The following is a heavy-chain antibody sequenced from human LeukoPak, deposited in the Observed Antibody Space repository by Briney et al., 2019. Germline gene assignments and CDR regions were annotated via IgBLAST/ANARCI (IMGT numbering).Heavy chain of an antibody. Sequence: PGGSLLLSCAASGFTFSSYSMNWVRPAPGKGLEWVSSISSSSSYIYYADSVKGRFPISRDNAKNSLYLQMNSLRAEDTAVYYCARIRGDYVWGSYRPAWFDYWGQGTLVTVSS. CDR2: ISSSSSYI. V-gene: IGHV3-21*01. J-gene: IGHJ4*02. D-gene: IGHD3-16*02. CDR3: ARIRGDYVWGSYRPAWFDY. CDR1: GFTFSSYS.